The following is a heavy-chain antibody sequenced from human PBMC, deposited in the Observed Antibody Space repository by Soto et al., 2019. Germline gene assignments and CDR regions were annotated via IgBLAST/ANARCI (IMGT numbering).Heavy chain of an antibody. D-gene: IGHD3-3*01. V-gene: IGHV3-23*01. CDR3: ASSLEWLSGIY. J-gene: IGHJ4*02. CDR1: GFTFSSYA. Sequence: EVQLLESGGGLVQPGGSLRLSCAASGFTFSSYAMSWVRQAPGKGLEWVSAISGSGGSTYYADSVKGRFTIPRDNSKNTLYLQMNSLRAEDTAVYYCASSLEWLSGIYWGQGTLVTVSS. CDR2: ISGSGGST.